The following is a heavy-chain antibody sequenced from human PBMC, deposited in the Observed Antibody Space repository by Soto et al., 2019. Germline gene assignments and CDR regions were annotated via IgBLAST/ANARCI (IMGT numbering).Heavy chain of an antibody. CDR1: GFTFSTYS. Sequence: EVQLVESGGGLVQPGGSLRLSCAASGFTFSTYSMSWVRQAPGKGLEWVSYISSTSNTIYYTDSVKGRFTISRDNAKNSLYLRMNSLSAGDTAVYYCARDRGCSGGICYRDLGYWGQGTLVTVSS. J-gene: IGHJ4*02. CDR3: ARDRGCSGGICYRDLGY. V-gene: IGHV3-48*01. CDR2: ISSTSNTI. D-gene: IGHD2-15*01.